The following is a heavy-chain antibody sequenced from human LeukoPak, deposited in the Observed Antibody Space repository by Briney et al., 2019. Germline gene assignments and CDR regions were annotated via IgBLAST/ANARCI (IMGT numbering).Heavy chain of an antibody. Sequence: SQTLSLTCAISGDSVSSNSAAWNWIRQSPSRGLEWLGRTYYRSKWYNDYAVSVKSRITINPDTSKNQFSLQLNSVTPEDTAVYYCARDQIEVATFMDYYYGMDVWGQGTTVTVSS. J-gene: IGHJ6*02. CDR2: TYYRSKWYN. CDR1: GDSVSSNSAA. D-gene: IGHD5-24*01. V-gene: IGHV6-1*01. CDR3: ARDQIEVATFMDYYYGMDV.